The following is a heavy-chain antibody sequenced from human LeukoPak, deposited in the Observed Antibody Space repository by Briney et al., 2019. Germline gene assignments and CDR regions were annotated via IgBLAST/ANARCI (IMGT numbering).Heavy chain of an antibody. Sequence: PSETLSLTCTVSGGSISRYYWSWIRLPPGKGLEYIGCIDHNGRTNYIPSLQSRVTMSVDTSKNQFSLNLTSVTAADTAVYYCARHLGLMTNLQYWGPATLLTVSS. CDR3: ARHLGLMTNLQY. CDR1: GGSISRYY. J-gene: IGHJ1*01. CDR2: IDHNGRT. D-gene: IGHD3-16*01. V-gene: IGHV4-59*08.